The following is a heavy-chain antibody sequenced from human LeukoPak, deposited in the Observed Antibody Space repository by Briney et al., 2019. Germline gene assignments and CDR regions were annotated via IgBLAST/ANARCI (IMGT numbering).Heavy chain of an antibody. J-gene: IGHJ4*02. Sequence: GSLRLSCATSGFTFTDHYMDWVRQAPGKGLEWITYIDGSSATIYYADSVKGRFTTSRDNAKNSVYLHMNSLRAEDTAVYYCATYGRDGYKGFYWGQGTLVTVSS. D-gene: IGHD5-24*01. CDR1: GFTFTDHY. CDR3: ATYGRDGYKGFY. CDR2: IDGSSATI. V-gene: IGHV3-48*04.